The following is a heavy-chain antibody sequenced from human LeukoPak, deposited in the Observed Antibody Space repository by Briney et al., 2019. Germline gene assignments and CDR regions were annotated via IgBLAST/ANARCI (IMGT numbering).Heavy chain of an antibody. J-gene: IGHJ4*02. Sequence: ASVKVSCKAAGYTFTGYYMHWVRQAPGQGLEWMGWINLNSGGTNYAQKFQGRVTITRDTSISTAYMELSRLRSDDTAVYYCARFRFGELIDYWGQGTLVTVSS. V-gene: IGHV1-2*02. D-gene: IGHD3-16*01. CDR2: INLNSGGT. CDR3: ARFRFGELIDY. CDR1: GYTFTGYY.